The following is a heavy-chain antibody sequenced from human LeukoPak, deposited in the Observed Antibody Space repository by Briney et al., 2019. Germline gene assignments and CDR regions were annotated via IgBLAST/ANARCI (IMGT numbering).Heavy chain of an antibody. V-gene: IGHV3-64*01. CDR2: ISSNGGST. D-gene: IGHD2-2*01. Sequence: GGSLRLSCAASGFTFSSYAMHWVRQAPGKGLEYVSAISSNGGSTYYANSVKGRFTISRDNSKNTLYLQMGSLRAEDMAVYYCARAGLVVPAARFDPWGQGTLVTVSS. CDR1: GFTFSSYA. J-gene: IGHJ5*02. CDR3: ARAGLVVPAARFDP.